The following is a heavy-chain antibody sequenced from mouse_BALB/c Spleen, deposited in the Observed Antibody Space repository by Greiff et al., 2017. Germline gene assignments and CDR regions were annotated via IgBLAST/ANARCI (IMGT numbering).Heavy chain of an antibody. Sequence: DVMLVESGGGLVQPGGSLRLSCATSGFTFSDFYMEWVRQPPGKRLEWIAASRNKANDYTTEYSASVKGRFIVSRDTSQSILYLQMNALRAEDTAIYYCARDVDYGTPFAYWGQGTLVTVSA. CDR2: SRNKANDYTT. V-gene: IGHV7-1*02. D-gene: IGHD1-1*01. CDR3: ARDVDYGTPFAY. J-gene: IGHJ3*01. CDR1: GFTFSDFY.